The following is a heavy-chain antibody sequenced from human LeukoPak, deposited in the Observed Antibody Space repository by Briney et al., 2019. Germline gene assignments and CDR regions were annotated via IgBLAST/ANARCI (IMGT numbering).Heavy chain of an antibody. J-gene: IGHJ4*02. Sequence: PGGSLRLSCAASGFTFSDAWMSWVRQTPGMGLEWVGRIKSKADGGTTDYAAPVKGRFTISRDDSKTTLYLQINSLQTEDTAVYYCTADMPASSRAADYWGQGTLVTVSS. CDR3: TADMPASSRAADY. CDR2: IKSKADGGTT. D-gene: IGHD2-15*01. CDR1: GFTFSDAW. V-gene: IGHV3-15*01.